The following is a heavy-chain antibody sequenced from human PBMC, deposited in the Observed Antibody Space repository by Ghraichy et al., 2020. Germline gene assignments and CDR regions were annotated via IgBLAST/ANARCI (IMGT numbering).Heavy chain of an antibody. Sequence: GSLRLSCAASGFTFSSYSMNWVRQAPGKGLEWVSSISSISSYIYYADSVKGRFTISRDNAKNSLYLQMNSLRAEDTAVYYCARDELPGYGDYWGEAFDIWGQGTMVTVSS. V-gene: IGHV3-21*01. CDR2: ISSISSYI. J-gene: IGHJ3*02. D-gene: IGHD4-17*01. CDR1: GFTFSSYS. CDR3: ARDELPGYGDYWGEAFDI.